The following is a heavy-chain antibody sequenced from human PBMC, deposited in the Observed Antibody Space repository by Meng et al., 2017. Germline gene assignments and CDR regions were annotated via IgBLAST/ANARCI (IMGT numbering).Heavy chain of an antibody. J-gene: IGHJ4*02. V-gene: IGHV4-34*01. CDR3: ASSGYSYGYRFDY. Sequence: RWGAVLLQAAGSRSRSWGGEGGAVRGYDGSWIRKPPGKGLEWIGEINHSGRTNYNPYLKSRVTISVDTSKNQFSLKLSSVTAADTAVYYCASSGYSYGYRFDYWGQGTLVTVSS. CDR2: INHSGRT. D-gene: IGHD5-18*01. CDR1: GGAVRGYD.